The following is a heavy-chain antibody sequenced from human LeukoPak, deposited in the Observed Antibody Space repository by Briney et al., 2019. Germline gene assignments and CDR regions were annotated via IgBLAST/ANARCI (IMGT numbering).Heavy chain of an antibody. CDR3: GRGETTVTRGYFDY. J-gene: IGHJ4*02. CDR1: GGSIRSYY. CDR2: IYNSGST. D-gene: IGHD4-17*01. V-gene: IGHV4-4*07. Sequence: SETLSLTCTVSGGSIRSYYWSWVRHPVGRGLEWIGRIYNSGSTNYNHSLKSRVTMSVDTSKNQFSLKLSSVTAANTAVDYCGRGETTVTRGYFDYWGQGTLVTVSS.